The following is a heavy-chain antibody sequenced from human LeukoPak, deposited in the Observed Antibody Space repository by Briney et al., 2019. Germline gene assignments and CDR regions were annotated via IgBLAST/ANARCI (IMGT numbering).Heavy chain of an antibody. D-gene: IGHD6-19*01. CDR1: GYTFTSYA. CDR2: INAGNGNT. Sequence: VSVKVSCKASGYTFTSYAMHWVRQAPGQRLEWMGWINAGNGNTKYSQKFQGRVTITRDTSASTAYMELSSLRSEDTAVYYCARVLGRIAVAGTLGYWGQGTLVTVSS. V-gene: IGHV1-3*01. CDR3: ARVLGRIAVAGTLGY. J-gene: IGHJ4*02.